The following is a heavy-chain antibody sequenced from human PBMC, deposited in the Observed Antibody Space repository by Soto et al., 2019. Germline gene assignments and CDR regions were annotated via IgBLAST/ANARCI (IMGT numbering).Heavy chain of an antibody. CDR1: GGSFSSYY. Sequence: QVQLQQWGAGLLKPSETLSLTCAVYGGSFSSYYWSWIRQPPGKGLAWIGQINHYGSTDYNPSLKSRVTISVDTSKNHFSLRLSSVTAADTAMYYCATHCSSTSCYYTFDPWGEGTLVTVSS. V-gene: IGHV4-34*01. CDR2: INHYGST. CDR3: ATHCSSTSCYYTFDP. J-gene: IGHJ5*02. D-gene: IGHD2-2*01.